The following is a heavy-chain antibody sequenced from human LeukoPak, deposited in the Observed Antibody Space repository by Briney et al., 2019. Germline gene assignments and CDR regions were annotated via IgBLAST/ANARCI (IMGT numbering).Heavy chain of an antibody. CDR3: ARVTGDYVDY. J-gene: IGHJ4*02. D-gene: IGHD3-9*01. CDR2: IFLSDSDT. V-gene: IGHV5-51*01. CDR1: GYKFTNYW. Sequence: GESLKISCQASGYKFTNYWIGWVRQMPGKGLEWMGIIFLSDSDTRYSPSFQGQVAISADKSISTAYLQWSSLKASDTAMYYCARVTGDYVDYWGQGTLVTVSS.